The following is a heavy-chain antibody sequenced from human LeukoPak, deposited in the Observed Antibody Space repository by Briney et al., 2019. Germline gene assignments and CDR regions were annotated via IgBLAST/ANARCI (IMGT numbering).Heavy chain of an antibody. CDR2: INPSGGST. V-gene: IGHV1-46*01. J-gene: IGHJ4*02. CDR1: GYTFTSYY. D-gene: IGHD3-10*01. Sequence: ASVKVSCKASGYTFTSYYMHWVRQAPGQGLEWMGIINPSGGSTSNAQKFQGRVTMTRDTSTSTVYMELSSLRSEDTAVYYCAAMVRGVANTIAPFDYWGQGTLVTVSS. CDR3: AAMVRGVANTIAPFDY.